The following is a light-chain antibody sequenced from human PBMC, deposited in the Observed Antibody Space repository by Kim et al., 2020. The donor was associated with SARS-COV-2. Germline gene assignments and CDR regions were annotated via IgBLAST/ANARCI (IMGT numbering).Light chain of an antibody. CDR2: KAS. Sequence: ASVGKRVTITCRASQSISSWLAWYQQKPGKAPKLLIYKASSLESGVPSRFSGSGSGKEFTLTISSLQPDDFATYYCQQYNSYPWTFGQGTKVDIK. V-gene: IGKV1-5*03. J-gene: IGKJ1*01. CDR3: QQYNSYPWT. CDR1: QSISSW.